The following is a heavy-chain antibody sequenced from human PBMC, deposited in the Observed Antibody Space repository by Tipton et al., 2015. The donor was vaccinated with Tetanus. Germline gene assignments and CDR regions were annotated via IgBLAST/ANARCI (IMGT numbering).Heavy chain of an antibody. Sequence: TLSLTCAVSGGSIDRSTWYWGWIRHSPGKGLEWIGGLYDSGSTHYNPSLESRVTVSVDTSRTQFSLTLNSVTAADTAIYYCARGSQGLDPRGPGTPVTVSS. CDR2: LYDSGST. CDR1: GGSIDRSTWY. CDR3: ARGSQGLDP. V-gene: IGHV4-39*01. J-gene: IGHJ5*02.